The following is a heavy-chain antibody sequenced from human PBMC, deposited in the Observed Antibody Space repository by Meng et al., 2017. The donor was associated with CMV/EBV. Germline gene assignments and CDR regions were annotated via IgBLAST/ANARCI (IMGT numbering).Heavy chain of an antibody. Sequence: GGSLRLSCAASGFTFSDYYMSWIRQAPGKGLEWVSGISWNSGSIGYADSVKGRFTISRDNAKNSLYLQMNSLRAEDTAVYYCARHVYRVGAFDIWGQGTMVTVSS. CDR2: ISWNSGSI. CDR3: ARHVYRVGAFDI. D-gene: IGHD2-2*02. J-gene: IGHJ3*02. V-gene: IGHV3-11*04. CDR1: GFTFSDYY.